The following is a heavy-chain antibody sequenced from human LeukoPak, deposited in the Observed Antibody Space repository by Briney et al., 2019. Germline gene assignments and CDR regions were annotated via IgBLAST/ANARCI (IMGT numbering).Heavy chain of an antibody. CDR3: AGYDILTGEGQNAFDI. CDR2: INPNSGGT. Sequence: ASVKVSCKASGYTFTGYYMHWVRQAPGQGLEWMGWINPNSGGTNYAQKFQGRVTMTRDTSISTAYMELSRLRSGDTAVYYCAGYDILTGEGQNAFDIWGRGTMVTVSS. V-gene: IGHV1-2*02. J-gene: IGHJ3*02. CDR1: GYTFTGYY. D-gene: IGHD3-9*01.